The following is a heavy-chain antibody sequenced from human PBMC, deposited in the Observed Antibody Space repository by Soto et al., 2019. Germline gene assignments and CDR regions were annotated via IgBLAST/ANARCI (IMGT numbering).Heavy chain of an antibody. D-gene: IGHD2-8*01. J-gene: IGHJ4*02. CDR2: IKQDGSET. CDR3: VNGALIHY. Sequence: GGSLRLSCVTSGFTFSNYFMTWVRQAPGKGLEWVANIKQDGSETHYVDSVKGRFTISRDNAKNSLDLQMDSLRDEDTAVYYCVNGALIHYWGQGTLVTVSS. V-gene: IGHV3-7*01. CDR1: GFTFSNYF.